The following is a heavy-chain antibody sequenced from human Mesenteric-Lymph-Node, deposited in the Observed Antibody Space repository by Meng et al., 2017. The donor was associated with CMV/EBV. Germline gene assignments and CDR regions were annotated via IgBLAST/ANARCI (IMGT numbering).Heavy chain of an antibody. CDR2: IFYSGHT. CDR3: VRETKTPGYSSGWPYYFDY. D-gene: IGHD6-19*01. CDR1: GDSISSSSFY. J-gene: IGHJ4*02. V-gene: IGHV4-39*07. Sequence: SETLSLTCTVSGDSISSSSFYWGWIRQPPGKGLEWIGTIFYSGHTYYNPSLKSRVTISVDTSKNQFSLKLSSVTAADTAVYYCVRETKTPGYSSGWPYYFDYWGQGTLVTVSS.